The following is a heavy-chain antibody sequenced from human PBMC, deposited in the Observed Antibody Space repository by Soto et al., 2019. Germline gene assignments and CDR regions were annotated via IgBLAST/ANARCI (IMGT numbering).Heavy chain of an antibody. J-gene: IGHJ6*02. CDR3: ARDGQSLAPYALDV. CDR2: IWYDGSNK. Sequence: QVQVVESGGGVVQPGRSLRLSCTASGFTFSGHAMHWVRQPPGTGLEWVAQIWYDGSNKYYADSVKGRFTISRDNAKNTLYVQMDSLRVEDTAVYYCARDGQSLAPYALDVWGQGTSGTGSS. CDR1: GFTFSGHA. V-gene: IGHV3-33*01. D-gene: IGHD6-19*01.